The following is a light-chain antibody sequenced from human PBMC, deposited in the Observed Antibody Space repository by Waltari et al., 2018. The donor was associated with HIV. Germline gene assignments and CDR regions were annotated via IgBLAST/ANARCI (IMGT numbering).Light chain of an antibody. CDR3: EERAGSSIT. CDR2: AAS. V-gene: IGKV3-20*01. Sequence: ETVLTQSPGTLSLSPGERATLSFRASQTVSSNYLDWYQQKPGQAPRLLIYAASSSATGTPDRFSGSGSGTDFTLTISRLEPEDFAVYYCEERAGSSITFGGGTKVEIK. CDR1: QTVSSNY. J-gene: IGKJ4*01.